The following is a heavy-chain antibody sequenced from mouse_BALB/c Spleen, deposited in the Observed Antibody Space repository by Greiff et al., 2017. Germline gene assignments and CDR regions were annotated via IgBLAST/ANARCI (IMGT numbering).Heavy chain of an antibody. J-gene: IGHJ1*01. CDR3: ARDGILRTGYFDV. D-gene: IGHD1-1*01. Sequence: QVHVKQSGPGLVAPSQSLSITCTVSGFSLTSYGVHWVRQPPGKGLEWLGVIWAGGSTNYNSALMSRLSISKDNSKSQVFLKMNSLQTDDTAMYYCARDGILRTGYFDVWGAGTTVTVSS. CDR1: GFSLTSYG. V-gene: IGHV2-9*02. CDR2: IWAGGST.